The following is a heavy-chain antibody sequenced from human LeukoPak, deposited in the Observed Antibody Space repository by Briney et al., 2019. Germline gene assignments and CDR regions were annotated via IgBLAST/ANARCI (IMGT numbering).Heavy chain of an antibody. CDR3: ARGLRWELRGSWFDP. V-gene: IGHV4-39*01. CDR2: IYDSGST. D-gene: IGHD1-26*01. Sequence: SETLSLTCTVSGGSIRSSYYYWGWIRQPPGKGLEWIGSIYDSGSTYYNPSLKSRVTISVDTSKNQFSLKLSSVTAADTAVYYCARGLRWELRGSWFDPWGQGTLVTVSS. CDR1: GGSIRSSYYY. J-gene: IGHJ5*02.